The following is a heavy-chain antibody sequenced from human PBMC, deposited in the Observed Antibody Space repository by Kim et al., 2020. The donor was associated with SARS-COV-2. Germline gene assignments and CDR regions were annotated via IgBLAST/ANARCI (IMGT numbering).Heavy chain of an antibody. J-gene: IGHJ4*02. Sequence: NPSLKGGVTLSVATSKNQFSLKLSSVTAADTAVYYCARHGMAARPAYFDYWGQGTLVTVSS. D-gene: IGHD6-6*01. CDR3: ARHGMAARPAYFDY. V-gene: IGHV4-39*01.